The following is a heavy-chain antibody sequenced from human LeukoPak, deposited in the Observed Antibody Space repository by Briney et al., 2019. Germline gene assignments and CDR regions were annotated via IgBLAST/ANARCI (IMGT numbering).Heavy chain of an antibody. CDR1: GFTFSSYG. V-gene: IGHV3-33*01. Sequence: GGSLRLSCAASGFTFSSYGMHWVRQAPGKGLEWVAVIWYDGSDEYYADSVKGRFTISRDNSKNTLCLQMNSLRAEDTAVYYCARCSGGTCYPTYYFDYWGQGTLVTVSS. J-gene: IGHJ4*02. CDR2: IWYDGSDE. CDR3: ARCSGGTCYPTYYFDY. D-gene: IGHD2-15*01.